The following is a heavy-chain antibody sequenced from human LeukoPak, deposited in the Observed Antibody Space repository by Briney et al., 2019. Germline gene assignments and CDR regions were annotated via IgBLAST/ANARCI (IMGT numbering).Heavy chain of an antibody. CDR1: GFTFSDYY. CDR2: ISSSSFKI. V-gene: IGHV3-11*06. CDR3: VRDPSYGSSWYYYMDV. D-gene: IGHD6-13*01. J-gene: IGHJ6*03. Sequence: GGSLRLSCAASGFTFSDYYMGWIRQAPGKGLEWVSYISSSSFKIGYADSVKGRFTISRDNSKNSLYLQMDSLRVEDTAVYYCVRDPSYGSSWYYYMDVWGKGTTVTVSS.